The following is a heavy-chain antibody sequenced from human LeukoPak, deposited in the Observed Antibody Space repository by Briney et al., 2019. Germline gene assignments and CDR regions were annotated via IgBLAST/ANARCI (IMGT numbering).Heavy chain of an antibody. D-gene: IGHD2-2*01. V-gene: IGHV3-74*01. CDR1: GFTFSSYW. CDR2: INTDGSST. CDR3: ASLPIVVVPAGYMDV. J-gene: IGHJ6*03. Sequence: PGGSLRLSCAASGFTFSSYWMHWVRQAPGKGLVWVSLINTDGSSTSYADSVKGRFTISRDNAKNTLYLQMNSLRAEDTAEYYCASLPIVVVPAGYMDVWGKGTTVTVSS.